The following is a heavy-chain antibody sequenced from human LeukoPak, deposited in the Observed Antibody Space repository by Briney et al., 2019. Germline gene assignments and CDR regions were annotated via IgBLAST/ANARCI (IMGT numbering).Heavy chain of an antibody. CDR3: ARDIAGATKGGWFDT. V-gene: IGHV1-8*01. CDR2: MNPNSGNT. J-gene: IGHJ5*02. Sequence: ASANVSCKASGYTLTNFDINWVPQATGHGLEWMRWMNPNSGNTGYAQKFQSRVNMTRNTSISTAYMELSSLRSEDTALYYCARDIAGATKGGWFDTWGQGTPVTVSS. CDR1: GYTLTNFD. D-gene: IGHD1-26*01.